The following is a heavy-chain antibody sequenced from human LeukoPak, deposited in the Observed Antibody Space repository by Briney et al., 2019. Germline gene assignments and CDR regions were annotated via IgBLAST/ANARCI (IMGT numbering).Heavy chain of an antibody. J-gene: IGHJ4*02. CDR3: ARGYYDSSGSPRVFDY. CDR2: IYYSGST. Sequence: SQTLSLTCTVSGGSISSGGYYWSWIRQHPGKGLEWIGYIYYSGSTYYNPSLKSRVTISVDTSKNQFSLKLSSVTAADTAVYYCARGYYDSSGSPRVFDYWGQGTLVTVSS. CDR1: GGSISSGGYY. V-gene: IGHV4-31*03. D-gene: IGHD3-22*01.